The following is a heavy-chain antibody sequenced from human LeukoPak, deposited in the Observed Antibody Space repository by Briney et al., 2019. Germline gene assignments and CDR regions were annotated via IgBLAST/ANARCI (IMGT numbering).Heavy chain of an antibody. J-gene: IGHJ6*03. Sequence: QPGGSLRLSCAASGFTFDDYAMHWVRQAPGKGLEWVSGISWNSGSIGYADSVKGRFTISRDNAKNSLYLQMNSLRAEDTGVYYCARDQYQLLYRSYYYFMDVWGKGTTVTVSS. CDR2: ISWNSGSI. CDR3: ARDQYQLLYRSYYYFMDV. CDR1: GFTFDDYA. D-gene: IGHD2-2*02. V-gene: IGHV3-9*01.